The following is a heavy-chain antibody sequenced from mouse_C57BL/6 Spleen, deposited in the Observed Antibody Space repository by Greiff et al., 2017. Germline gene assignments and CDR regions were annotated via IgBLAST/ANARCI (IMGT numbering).Heavy chain of an antibody. V-gene: IGHV5-17*01. D-gene: IGHD2-1*01. Sequence: EVKLMESGGGLVKPGGSLKLSCAASGFTFSDYGMHWVRQAPEKGLEWVAYISSGSSTIYYADTVKGRFTISRDNAKNTLFLQMTSLRSEDTAMYYCASPPFYGNSPMDYWGQGTSVTVSS. CDR2: ISSGSSTI. CDR1: GFTFSDYG. CDR3: ASPPFYGNSPMDY. J-gene: IGHJ4*01.